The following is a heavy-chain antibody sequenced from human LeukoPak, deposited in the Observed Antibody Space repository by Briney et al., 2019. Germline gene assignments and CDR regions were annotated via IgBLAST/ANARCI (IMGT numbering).Heavy chain of an antibody. CDR2: IRYDGSIK. CDR3: FPYHFDC. J-gene: IGHJ4*02. V-gene: IGHV3-30*02. Sequence: GGSLRLSCAASGFTFSNYGMQWVRQAPGKGLEWVAFIRYDGSIKHYADSVKGRFTISRDTSKNTLYLQMNSLRAEDTAVYYCFPYHFDCWGQGTLVTVSS. CDR1: GFTFSNYG.